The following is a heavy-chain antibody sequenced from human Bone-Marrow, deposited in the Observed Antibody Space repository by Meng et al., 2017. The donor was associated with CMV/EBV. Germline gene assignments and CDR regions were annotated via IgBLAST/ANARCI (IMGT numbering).Heavy chain of an antibody. J-gene: IGHJ3*02. D-gene: IGHD2-2*01. CDR2: IIPIFGTA. V-gene: IGHV1-69*05. Sequence: SVMVSCKASGGIFSSYAISWVRQAPGQGLEWRGGIIPIFGTANYAQKFQGRVTITTDESTSTAYMELISLRSEDTAVYYCARGYLRVVVPAATTRDDAFDIWGQGTMVTVSS. CDR3: ARGYLRVVVPAATTRDDAFDI. CDR1: GGIFSSYA.